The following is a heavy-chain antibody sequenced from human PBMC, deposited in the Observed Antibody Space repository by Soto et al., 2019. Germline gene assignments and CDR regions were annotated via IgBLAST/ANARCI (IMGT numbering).Heavy chain of an antibody. CDR3: ARNGTYSSSLSQYSGMDV. CDR2: IVPMFGTP. Sequence: SVKVSCKASGGTIADFIMNWVRQTPGQGLEWMGGIVPMFGTPTYAEKFKGRVTISATGSTSTAYMELTSLRSEDTAVYYCARNGTYSSSLSQYSGMDVWGQGTTVTVSS. D-gene: IGHD6-6*01. CDR1: GGTIADFI. V-gene: IGHV1-69*13. J-gene: IGHJ6*02.